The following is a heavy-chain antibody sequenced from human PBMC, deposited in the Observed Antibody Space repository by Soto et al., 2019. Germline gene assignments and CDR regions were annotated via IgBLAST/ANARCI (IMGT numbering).Heavy chain of an antibody. CDR1: GFFISSGNH. CDR3: ARARWYDAFDV. V-gene: IGHV4-38-2*01. CDR2: IFHGGNT. Sequence: ETLSLTCAVSGFFISSGNHWGCIRKPPGKGLEWIGSIFHGGNTYYNPSLKSRVTISVDMSKNQFSLKLNSVTAADTAVYYCARARWYDAFDVWGQGTVVTVSS. J-gene: IGHJ3*01. D-gene: IGHD2-15*01.